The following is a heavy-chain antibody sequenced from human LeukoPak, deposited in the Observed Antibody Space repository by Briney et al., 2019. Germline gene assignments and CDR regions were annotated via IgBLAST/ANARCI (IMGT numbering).Heavy chain of an antibody. CDR3: ARGGAGFTMVRGFDP. J-gene: IGHJ5*02. D-gene: IGHD3-10*01. Sequence: SETLSLTCTVSGGSISSSSYYWGWIRQPPGKGLEWIGSIYYSGSTYYNPSLKSRVTISVDTSKNQFSLKLSSVTAADTAVYYCARGGAGFTMVRGFDPWGQGTLVTVSS. CDR1: GGSISSSSYY. CDR2: IYYSGST. V-gene: IGHV4-39*01.